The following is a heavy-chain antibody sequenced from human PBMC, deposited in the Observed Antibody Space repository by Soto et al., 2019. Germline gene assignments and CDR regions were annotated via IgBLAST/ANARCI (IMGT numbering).Heavy chain of an antibody. CDR2: ISYDGRNK. V-gene: IGHV3-30*18. D-gene: IGHD3-9*01. CDR3: AKDSGRLRYFDWYGNFDY. J-gene: IGHJ4*02. Sequence: QVQLVESGGGVVQPGRSLRLSCAASGFTFSSYGMHWVRQAPGKGLEWVAVISYDGRNKYYADSVKGRFPISRDNSKNTLYLQMNSLRAEDTAVYYCAKDSGRLRYFDWYGNFDYWGQGTLVTVSS. CDR1: GFTFSSYG.